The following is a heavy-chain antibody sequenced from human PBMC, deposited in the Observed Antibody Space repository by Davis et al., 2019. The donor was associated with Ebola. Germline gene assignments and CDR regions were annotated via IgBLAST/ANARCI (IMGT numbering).Heavy chain of an antibody. V-gene: IGHV4-4*07. CDR2: IYTSGST. CDR1: GGSIISYY. CDR3: AREPSYYYYGMDV. Sequence: PSEPLSPTCPAPGGSIISYYWSWIRQPAGKGLEWIGRIYTSGSTNYNPSLKSRVTMSVDTSKNQFSLTLSSVTAADTAVYYCAREPSYYYYGMDVWGQGTTVTVSS. J-gene: IGHJ6*02.